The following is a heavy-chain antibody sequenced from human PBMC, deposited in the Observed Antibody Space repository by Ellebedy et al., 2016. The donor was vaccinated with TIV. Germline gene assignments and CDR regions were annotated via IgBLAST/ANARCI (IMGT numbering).Heavy chain of an antibody. CDR2: IYSGGST. CDR3: ARVPIVATAYYYYYYMDV. J-gene: IGHJ6*03. CDR1: GFTVSSNY. V-gene: IGHV3-53*01. Sequence: GGSLRLSCAASGFTVSSNYMSWVRQAPGKGLEWVSVIYSGGSTYYADSVKGRFTISRDNSKNTLYLQMNSLRAEDTAVYYCARVPIVATAYYYYYYMDVWGKGTTVTVSS. D-gene: IGHD5-12*01.